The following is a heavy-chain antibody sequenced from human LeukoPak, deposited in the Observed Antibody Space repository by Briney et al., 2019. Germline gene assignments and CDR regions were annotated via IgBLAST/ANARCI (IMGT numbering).Heavy chain of an antibody. CDR3: ARDGVVVTAISYYFDY. J-gene: IGHJ4*02. Sequence: GGSLRLSCAASGFTFSSYSMNWVRQAPGKGLEWVSSISSSSSYIYYADSVKGRFTISRDNAKNSLYLQMNSLRAEDTAVYYCARDGVVVTAISYYFDYWGQGSLVTVSS. D-gene: IGHD2-21*02. CDR1: GFTFSSYS. V-gene: IGHV3-21*01. CDR2: ISSSSSYI.